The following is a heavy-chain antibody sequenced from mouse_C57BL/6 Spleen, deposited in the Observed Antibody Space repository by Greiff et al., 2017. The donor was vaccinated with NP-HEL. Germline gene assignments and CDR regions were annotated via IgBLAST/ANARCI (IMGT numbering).Heavy chain of an antibody. J-gene: IGHJ3*01. CDR1: GYAFSSSW. Sequence: QVQLQQSGPELVKPGASVKISCKASGYAFSSSWMNWVKQRPGQGLEWIGRIYPGGGDTNYNGKFKGKATLTADKSSSTAYMQLSSLTSEDSAVYFCAREGDSCYGSSAFAYWGQGTLVTV. CDR2: IYPGGGDT. D-gene: IGHD1-1*01. CDR3: AREGDSCYGSSAFAY. V-gene: IGHV1-82*01.